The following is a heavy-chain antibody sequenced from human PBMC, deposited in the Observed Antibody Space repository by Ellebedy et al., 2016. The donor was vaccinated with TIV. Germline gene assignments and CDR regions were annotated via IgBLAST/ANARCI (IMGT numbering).Heavy chain of an antibody. Sequence: GESLKISCAASGFTFSSFSMNWVRQAPGKGLEWVSSISSTSSYIYYADSVKGRFTISRDNAKNSLYLQMNSLRPEDTAVYYCARDQWLGRAYYFDYWGQGTLLTVSS. V-gene: IGHV3-21*01. D-gene: IGHD6-19*01. J-gene: IGHJ4*02. CDR1: GFTFSSFS. CDR3: ARDQWLGRAYYFDY. CDR2: ISSTSSYI.